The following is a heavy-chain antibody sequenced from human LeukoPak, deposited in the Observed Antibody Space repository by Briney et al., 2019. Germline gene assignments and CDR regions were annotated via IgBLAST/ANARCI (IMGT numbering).Heavy chain of an antibody. J-gene: IGHJ4*02. CDR2: ISGSGGST. V-gene: IGHV3-23*01. D-gene: IGHD3-22*01. CDR1: GFTFISYA. Sequence: GGSLRLSCAASGFTFISYAMSWVRQAPVKGLEWVSIISGSGGSTYYADSVKGRFTISRDNSKNTLYLQMNSLRAEDTAVYYCARDQGGSYYYDSSGYFDYWGQGTLVTVSS. CDR3: ARDQGGSYYYDSSGYFDY.